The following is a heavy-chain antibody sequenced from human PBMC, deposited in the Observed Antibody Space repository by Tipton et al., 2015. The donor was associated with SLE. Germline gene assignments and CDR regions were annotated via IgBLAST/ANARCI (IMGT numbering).Heavy chain of an antibody. J-gene: IGHJ4*02. CDR3: ARLETGTTSNFDY. CDR2: IYYSGST. V-gene: IGHV4-31*03. Sequence: LRLSCTVSGGSISSGGYYWSWIRQHPGKGLEWIGYIYYSGSTNYNPSLKNRVTISVDTSKNQFSLKLSSVTAADTAVYYCARLETGTTSNFDYWGQGTLVTVSS. D-gene: IGHD1-1*01. CDR1: GGSISSGGYY.